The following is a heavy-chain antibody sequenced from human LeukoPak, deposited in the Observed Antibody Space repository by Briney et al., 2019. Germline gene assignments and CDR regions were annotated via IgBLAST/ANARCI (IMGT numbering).Heavy chain of an antibody. J-gene: IGHJ4*02. CDR3: AKEDTHFLTQGGYDY. Sequence: GGSLRLSCAASGFTFSSYGMHWVRQAPGKGLEWVAVISYDGSNKYYADSVKGRFTISRDNSKNTLYLQMNSLRAEDTAVYYCAKEDTHFLTQGGYDYWGQGTLVTVSS. D-gene: IGHD2/OR15-2a*01. CDR1: GFTFSSYG. V-gene: IGHV3-30*18. CDR2: ISYDGSNK.